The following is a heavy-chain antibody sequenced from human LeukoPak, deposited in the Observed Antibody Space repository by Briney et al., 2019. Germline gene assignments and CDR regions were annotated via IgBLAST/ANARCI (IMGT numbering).Heavy chain of an antibody. CDR1: GFTFSSYG. J-gene: IGHJ5*02. V-gene: IGHV3-23*01. CDR2: ISGSGGST. Sequence: GGSLRLSWVASGFTFSSYGMSWVGQSPGEGLEWVSGISGSGGSTYHADSMKGRFTISRDNSKNTLYLQINSLRVEDAAVYYCAKLDLYRDYISSWGQGTLVTVSS. D-gene: IGHD4-11*01. CDR3: AKLDLYRDYISS.